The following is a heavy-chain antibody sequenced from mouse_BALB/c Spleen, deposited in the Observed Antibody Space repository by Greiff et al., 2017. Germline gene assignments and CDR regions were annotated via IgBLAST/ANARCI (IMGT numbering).Heavy chain of an antibody. CDR1: GFTFSSYY. CDR2: INSNGGST. V-gene: IGHV5-6-2*01. D-gene: IGHD1-1*01. CDR3: ARRTTGWYFDV. J-gene: IGHJ1*01. Sequence: DVMLVESGGGLVKLGGSLKLSCAASGFTFSSYYMSWVRQTPEKRLELVAAINSNGGSTYYPDTVKGRFTISRDNAKNTLYLQMSSLKSEDTALYYCARRTTGWYFDVWGAGTTVTVSS.